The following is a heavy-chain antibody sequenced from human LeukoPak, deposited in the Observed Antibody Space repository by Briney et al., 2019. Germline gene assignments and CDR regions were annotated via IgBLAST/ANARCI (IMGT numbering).Heavy chain of an antibody. CDR1: GGSISSSSYY. J-gene: IGHJ4*02. CDR2: IYYSGST. V-gene: IGHV4-39*01. D-gene: IGHD3-9*01. Sequence: SETLSLTCTVSGGSISSSSYYWGWIRQPPGKGLEWIGSIYYSGSTYYNPSLKSRVTISVDTSKNQFSLKLSSVTAADTAVYYCARRRDDILAGHYFDYWGQGTLVIVSS. CDR3: ARRRDDILAGHYFDY.